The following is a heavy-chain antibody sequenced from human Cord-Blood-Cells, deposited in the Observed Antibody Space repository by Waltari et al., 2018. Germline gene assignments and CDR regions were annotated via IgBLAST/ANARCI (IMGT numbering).Heavy chain of an antibody. V-gene: IGHV1-2*02. J-gene: IGHJ1*01. CDR3: ARVRYCSGGSCYSGYFQH. CDR2: INPNSGGT. D-gene: IGHD2-15*01. Sequence: QVQLVQSGAEVKKPGASVKVSCKASGYTFTGYYMHWVRQAPGPGLEWMGWINPNSGGTNYEQKFQGRVTMTRDTSISTAYMELSRLRSDDTAVYYCARVRYCSGGSCYSGYFQHWGQGTLVTVSS. CDR1: GYTFTGYY.